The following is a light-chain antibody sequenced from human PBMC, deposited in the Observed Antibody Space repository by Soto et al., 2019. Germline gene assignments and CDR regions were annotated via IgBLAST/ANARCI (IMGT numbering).Light chain of an antibody. CDR1: QSISPW. CDR3: QHYCSRPYT. CDR2: RAS. Sequence: IQMTQSPSTLSAYVGERVTITCRASQSISPWLAWYQKKPGKAPNRRIYRASNLQTGVPSRFSGSGSGTEFKSTITTLQPDDFATYYCQHYCSRPYTVGQGTKVEIE. J-gene: IGKJ2*01. V-gene: IGKV1-5*03.